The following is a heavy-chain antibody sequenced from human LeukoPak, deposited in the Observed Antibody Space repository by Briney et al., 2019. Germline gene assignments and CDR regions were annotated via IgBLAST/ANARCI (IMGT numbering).Heavy chain of an antibody. CDR3: ARDPSYGSGSYYFRFDP. J-gene: IGHJ5*02. CDR1: GYTFTSYG. V-gene: IGHV1-18*01. D-gene: IGHD3-10*01. CDR2: ISAYNGNT. Sequence: VASVKVSCKASGYTFTSYGISWVRQAPGQGLEWMGWISAYNGNTNYAQKLQGRVTMTTDTSTSTAYMELRSLRSDDTAVYYCARDPSYGSGSYYFRFDPWGQGTLVTVSS.